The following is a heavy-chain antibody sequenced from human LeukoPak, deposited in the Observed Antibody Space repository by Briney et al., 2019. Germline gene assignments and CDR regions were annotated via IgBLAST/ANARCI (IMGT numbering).Heavy chain of an antibody. J-gene: IGHJ4*02. CDR1: GFTFSSYS. CDR2: ISSSSSYI. CDR3: ARDSLRYSGYDSLDS. D-gene: IGHD5-12*01. V-gene: IGHV3-21*01. Sequence: GGSLRLSCAASGFTFSSYSMNWVRQARGKGLEWVSSISSSSSYIYYADSVKGRFTISRDNAKNSLYLQMNSLRAEDTAVYYCARDSLRYSGYDSLDSWGQGTLVTVSS.